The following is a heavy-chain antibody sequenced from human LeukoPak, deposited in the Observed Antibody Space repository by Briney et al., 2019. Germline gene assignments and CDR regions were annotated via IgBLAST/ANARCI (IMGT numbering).Heavy chain of an antibody. CDR3: ARSAAMATFDY. CDR2: INPNSGGT. D-gene: IGHD5-18*01. V-gene: IGHV1-2*02. Sequence: ASVKVSCKASGYTFIGYYMHWVRQAPEQGLEWMGWINPNSGGTNYAQKFQGRVTMTRDTSISTAYMELTRLRSDDTAVYYCARSAAMATFDYWGQGTLVTVSS. CDR1: GYTFIGYY. J-gene: IGHJ4*02.